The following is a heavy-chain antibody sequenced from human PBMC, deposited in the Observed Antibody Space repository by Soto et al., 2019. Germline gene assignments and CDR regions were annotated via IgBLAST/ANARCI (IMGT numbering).Heavy chain of an antibody. CDR2: ISGSGGST. Sequence: EVQLLESGGHLVQPGGSLRLSCAASGFTFSSYAMSWVRQAPGKGLEWVSTISGSGGSTFYADSVKGRFTISSDTSKNTLYLQMNSLRAEDTAVYYCAKDPHGDYLLNWFDPWGQGTLVTVSS. J-gene: IGHJ5*02. D-gene: IGHD4-17*01. V-gene: IGHV3-23*01. CDR1: GFTFSSYA. CDR3: AKDPHGDYLLNWFDP.